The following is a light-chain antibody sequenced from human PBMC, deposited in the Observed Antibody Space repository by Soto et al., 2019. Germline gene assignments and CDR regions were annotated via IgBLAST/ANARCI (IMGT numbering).Light chain of an antibody. CDR1: QSVSSN. V-gene: IGKV3-15*01. CDR3: QQYADWPRT. Sequence: EIVLTQSPATLSVSPGERATLSCRASQSVSSNLAWYQQKPGQAPRLLIYGASARATGIPARFSGSGSGTEFTLTISSLQSGDFAVYYCQQYADWPRTFGQGTKVAIK. J-gene: IGKJ1*01. CDR2: GAS.